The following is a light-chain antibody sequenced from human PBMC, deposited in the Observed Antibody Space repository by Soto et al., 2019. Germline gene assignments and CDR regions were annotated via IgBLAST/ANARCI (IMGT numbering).Light chain of an antibody. Sequence: DIQMTQSPSTLSASVGDRVTITCRASRSISSWLAWYQQKPGKAPKVLIYKASSLPSGVPSRFSGSGSGTEFTLTISSLQPDDFATYYCQLYNTYPWTFGQGTKVEIK. J-gene: IGKJ1*01. CDR2: KAS. CDR3: QLYNTYPWT. CDR1: RSISSW. V-gene: IGKV1-5*03.